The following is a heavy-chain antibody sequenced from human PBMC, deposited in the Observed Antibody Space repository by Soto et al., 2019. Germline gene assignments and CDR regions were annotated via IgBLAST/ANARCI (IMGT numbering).Heavy chain of an antibody. Sequence: QVHLEQSGAEVKKPGSSVKVSCKAAGGTFSTYTLIWVRQAPGQGLEWMGRIIPMLTVTNSAQKFQGRVTFTADKSTSTAFMELTSLTSDATAVYYCSIGSWSAETFDVWGQGTMVTVSS. CDR2: IIPMLTVT. CDR3: SIGSWSAETFDV. V-gene: IGHV1-69*02. J-gene: IGHJ3*01. D-gene: IGHD2-2*01. CDR1: GGTFSTYT.